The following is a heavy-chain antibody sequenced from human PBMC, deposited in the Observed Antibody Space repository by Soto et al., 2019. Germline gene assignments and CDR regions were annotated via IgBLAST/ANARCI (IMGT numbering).Heavy chain of an antibody. V-gene: IGHV4-59*08. Sequence: QVQLQESGPGLVKPSETLSLTCTVSGGSISSYYWSWIRQPPGKGLEWIGYIYYSGSTNYNPSLKSRVTISVDTSKNHFSLKLSSVTAADTAVYYCARHDYGDYEDYYYGMDVWGQGTTVTVSS. J-gene: IGHJ6*02. D-gene: IGHD4-17*01. CDR3: ARHDYGDYEDYYYGMDV. CDR2: IYYSGST. CDR1: GGSISSYY.